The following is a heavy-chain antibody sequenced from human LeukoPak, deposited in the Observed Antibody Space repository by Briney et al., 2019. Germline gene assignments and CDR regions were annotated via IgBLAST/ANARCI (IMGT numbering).Heavy chain of an antibody. Sequence: GGSLRLSCVVSGFSVINNYVSWVRQAPGKGLEWVSAISGSGGSTYYADSVKGRFTISRDDSKKTLYLQMNSLRAEDTAVYYCAKSGLNRFDYWGQGILVTVSS. D-gene: IGHD3-3*01. J-gene: IGHJ4*02. CDR3: AKSGLNRFDY. CDR2: ISGSGGST. CDR1: GFSVINNY. V-gene: IGHV3-23*01.